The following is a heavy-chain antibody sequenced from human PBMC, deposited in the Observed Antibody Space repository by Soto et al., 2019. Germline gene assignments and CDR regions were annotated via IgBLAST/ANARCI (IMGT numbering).Heavy chain of an antibody. Sequence: PSETLSLTCAVSGDSIDSSNWWTWVRQPPGKGLGWIGEMYHRGSTKYNPSLKSRVTISLDKSNNHFSLKLTSVTAADTAVYFCASAGWYRLNYWGQGTLVTVSS. CDR3: ASAGWYRLNY. J-gene: IGHJ4*02. CDR1: GDSIDSSNW. CDR2: MYHRGST. D-gene: IGHD6-19*01. V-gene: IGHV4-4*02.